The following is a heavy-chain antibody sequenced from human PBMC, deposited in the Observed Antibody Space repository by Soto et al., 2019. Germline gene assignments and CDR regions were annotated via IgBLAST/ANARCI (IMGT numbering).Heavy chain of an antibody. V-gene: IGHV1-69*06. Sequence: QVQLEQSGAEVKKPGSSVKVSCKASGGTLSDHGVAWLRQAPGQGLEWMGGTIPVFNTAKYAQKFQGRVTVTPDKFTNIAYNELSSLRSEDTAFYFCARGVYGSGNYYTGPSAFDIWGQGTMVIVSS. D-gene: IGHD3-10*01. J-gene: IGHJ3*02. CDR1: GGTLSDHG. CDR3: ARGVYGSGNYYTGPSAFDI. CDR2: TIPVFNTA.